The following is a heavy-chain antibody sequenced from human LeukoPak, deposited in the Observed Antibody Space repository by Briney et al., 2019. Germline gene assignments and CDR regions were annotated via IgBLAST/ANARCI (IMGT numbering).Heavy chain of an antibody. J-gene: IGHJ4*02. CDR1: GFTFSAYE. Sequence: PGGSLRLSCAASGFTFSAYEMNWVRQAPGKGLEWLSYISGSGDTIYYAESVKGRFTISRDNAKNSLYLQMCSLRAEDTAVYYCVSAYGGLLDYWGQGTLVTVSS. CDR3: VSAYGGLLDY. D-gene: IGHD3-16*01. CDR2: ISGSGDTI. V-gene: IGHV3-48*03.